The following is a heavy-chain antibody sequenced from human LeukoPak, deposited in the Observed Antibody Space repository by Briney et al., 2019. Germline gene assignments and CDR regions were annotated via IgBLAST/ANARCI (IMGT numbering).Heavy chain of an antibody. Sequence: ASVKVSCKASVYTFTSYGNSWVRQAPGQGLEWMGWISAYNGNTNYAQTLQGRVTMTTDTSTSTVYMELRSLRSDDTAVYYCARDPSNTSGYRVYHDYWGQGALVTVSS. CDR1: VYTFTSYG. CDR2: ISAYNGNT. J-gene: IGHJ4*02. D-gene: IGHD5/OR15-5a*01. CDR3: ARDPSNTSGYRVYHDY. V-gene: IGHV1-18*01.